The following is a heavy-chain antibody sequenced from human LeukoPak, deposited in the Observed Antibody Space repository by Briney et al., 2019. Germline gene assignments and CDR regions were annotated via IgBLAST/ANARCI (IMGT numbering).Heavy chain of an antibody. CDR2: IKQDGSEK. D-gene: IGHD6-19*01. CDR1: GFTFSSYW. J-gene: IGHJ5*02. Sequence: GGSLRLSCAASGFTFSSYWMSWVRQAPGKGLEWVANIKQDGSEKYYVDSVKGRFTISRDNSRDTLYLQMNGLRAGDTAVYYCAKHHLGDYSSGEDWFDPWGQGTLVTVSS. V-gene: IGHV3-7*03. CDR3: AKHHLGDYSSGEDWFDP.